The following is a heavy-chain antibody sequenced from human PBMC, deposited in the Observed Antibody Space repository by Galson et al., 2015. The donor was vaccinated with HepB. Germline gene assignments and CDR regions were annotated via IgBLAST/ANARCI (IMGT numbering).Heavy chain of an antibody. J-gene: IGHJ3*02. CDR3: ARERSSSWSNDAFDI. Sequence: QVQLQESGPGLVKPSETLSLTCTVSGGSISSYYWSWIRQPPGKGLEWIGYIYYSGSTNYNPSLKSRVTISVDTSKNQFSLKLSSVTAADTAVYYCARERSSSWSNDAFDIWGQGTMVTVSS. CDR2: IYYSGST. D-gene: IGHD6-13*01. V-gene: IGHV4-59*01. CDR1: GGSISSYY.